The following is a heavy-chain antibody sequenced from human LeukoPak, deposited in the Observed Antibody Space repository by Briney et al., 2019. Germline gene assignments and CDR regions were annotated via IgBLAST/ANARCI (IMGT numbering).Heavy chain of an antibody. Sequence: ASVTVSCKASGGTFSSYAISWVRQAPGHGLEWMGRIIPIFGIANYAQKFQGRVTITADKSTSTAYMELSSLRSEDTAVYYCARDQNDCSGGRCYSYYYGMDVWGQGTTVTVSS. CDR3: ARDQNDCSGGRCYSYYYGMDV. D-gene: IGHD2-15*01. J-gene: IGHJ6*02. CDR2: IIPIFGIA. CDR1: GGTFSSYA. V-gene: IGHV1-69*04.